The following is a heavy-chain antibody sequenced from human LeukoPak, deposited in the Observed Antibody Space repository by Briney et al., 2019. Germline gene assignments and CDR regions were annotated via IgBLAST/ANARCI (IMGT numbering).Heavy chain of an antibody. Sequence: GGSLRLSCAVSGFTFSTYVMTWVRQVPGKGLEWVSSISGSGGRTYYADSVKGRFTISRDNAKNTLYLQMNSLRADDTAVYYCVRATAAFDIWGQGTMVTVSS. CDR3: VRATAAFDI. D-gene: IGHD5-18*01. CDR1: GFTFSTYV. CDR2: ISGSGGRT. V-gene: IGHV3-23*01. J-gene: IGHJ3*02.